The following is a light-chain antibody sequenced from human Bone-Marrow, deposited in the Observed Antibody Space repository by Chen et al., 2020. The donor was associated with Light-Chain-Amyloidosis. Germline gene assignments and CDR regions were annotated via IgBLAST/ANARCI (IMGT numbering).Light chain of an antibody. J-gene: IGLJ2*01. Sequence: QSLLTQPPSVSGAPGQRVTISCTGSSSNIGAGYDVHWYQQLPGIAPKLPIYGNNNRPSGVPDRFSGSKSGTSASLAITGLQAEDEADYYCQSYDLSLYGAVFGGGTRVTVL. CDR1: SSNIGAGYD. CDR2: GNN. CDR3: QSYDLSLYGAV. V-gene: IGLV1-40*01.